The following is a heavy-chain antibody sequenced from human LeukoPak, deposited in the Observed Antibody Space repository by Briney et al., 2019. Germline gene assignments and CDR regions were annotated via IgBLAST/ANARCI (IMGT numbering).Heavy chain of an antibody. CDR1: GFTFSRYS. J-gene: IGHJ4*02. V-gene: IGHV3-48*02. CDR3: AKSDTYRFDY. D-gene: IGHD2-21*02. CDR2: ISSSSSII. Sequence: HAGGSLRLSCAASGFTFSRYSMNWVRQAPGKGLEWLSYISSSSSIIYYADSVKGRFTISRDNAKNSLYLQMNSLRDEDTAVYYCAKSDTYRFDYWGQGTLVTVSS.